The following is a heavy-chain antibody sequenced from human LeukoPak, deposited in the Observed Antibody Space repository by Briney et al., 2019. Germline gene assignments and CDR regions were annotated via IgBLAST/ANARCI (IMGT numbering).Heavy chain of an antibody. CDR2: ISSYNGNT. CDR1: GYTFTSYG. CDR3: ARDVRNNRYWFDP. J-gene: IGHJ5*02. D-gene: IGHD1/OR15-1a*01. V-gene: IGHV1-18*01. Sequence: GASVKVSCKASGYTFTSYGISWVRQAPGQGLEWMGWISSYNGNTNYAQKRQGRVTMTTDTSTSTAYMERRSLRSDHTAVYYCARDVRNNRYWFDPWGQGTLVTVSS.